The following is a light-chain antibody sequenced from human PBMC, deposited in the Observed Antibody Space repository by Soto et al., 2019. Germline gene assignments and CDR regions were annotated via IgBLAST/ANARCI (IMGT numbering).Light chain of an antibody. CDR2: GAS. Sequence: EIVMTQSPATLSVSPVERVTLSCWASQSVSSNLAWYQQKPGQAPRLLIYGASTRATGIPARFSGSGSGTEFTLTISSLQSEDFAVYYWQQYNNWPLTFGGGTKADI. CDR1: QSVSSN. CDR3: QQYNNWPLT. J-gene: IGKJ4*01. V-gene: IGKV3-15*01.